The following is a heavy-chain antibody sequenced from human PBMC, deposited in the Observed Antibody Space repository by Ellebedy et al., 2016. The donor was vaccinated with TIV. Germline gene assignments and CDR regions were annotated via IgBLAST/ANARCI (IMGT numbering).Heavy chain of an antibody. CDR1: GFTFSYYW. D-gene: IGHD2-2*01. Sequence: GESLKISXAASGFTFSYYWMSWVRQAPGKGLEWVANIKQDGSEKYYVDSVRGRFTISRDNAENSLYLQMNSLRAEDTAVYYCAKDHCTSTSCYNRYYYYMDVWGKGTTVTVSS. CDR3: AKDHCTSTSCYNRYYYYMDV. V-gene: IGHV3-7*01. J-gene: IGHJ6*03. CDR2: IKQDGSEK.